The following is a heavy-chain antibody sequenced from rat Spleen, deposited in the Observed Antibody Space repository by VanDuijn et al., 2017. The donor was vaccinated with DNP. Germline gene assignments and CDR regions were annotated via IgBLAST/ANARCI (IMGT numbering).Heavy chain of an antibody. Sequence: EVQLVESGGGLVQPGRSLKLSCAVSGFTFSNYYMAWVRQAPKKGLEWVATISTSGSRTSYPDSVKGRFTISRDNAKSSLYLQMNSLKSEDTATYYCARHYSGVSPYNWFAYWGQGTLVTVSS. CDR2: ISTSGSRT. J-gene: IGHJ3*01. CDR1: GFTFSNYY. D-gene: IGHD1-11*01. V-gene: IGHV5-25*01. CDR3: ARHYSGVSPYNWFAY.